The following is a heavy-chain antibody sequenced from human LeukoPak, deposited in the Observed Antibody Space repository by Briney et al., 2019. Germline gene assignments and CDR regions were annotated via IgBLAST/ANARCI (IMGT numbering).Heavy chain of an antibody. V-gene: IGHV4-39*01. CDR1: GGSISSSSYY. D-gene: IGHD6-13*01. CDR3: ASGAYNSTWYGGDY. Sequence: SETLSLTCTVSGGSISSSSYYWGWIRQPPGKGLEWIGSIYYSGSTYYNPSLKSRVTISVDTSKNQFSLKLSSVTAADTAVYYCASGAYNSTWYGGDYWGQGTLVTVS. CDR2: IYYSGST. J-gene: IGHJ4*02.